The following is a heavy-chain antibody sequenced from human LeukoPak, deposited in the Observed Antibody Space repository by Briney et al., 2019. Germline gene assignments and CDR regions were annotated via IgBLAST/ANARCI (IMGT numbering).Heavy chain of an antibody. CDR3: ARRGGSGYDQYYFDY. V-gene: IGHV4-39*07. Sequence: PSETLSLTCTVSGGSISSSSYYWGWIRQPPGKGLQWIGSIYHSGYTYYNPSLESRVTISIDSSENQFSLKLNSVTAADTAIYYCARRGGSGYDQYYFDYWGQGTLVTVSS. CDR2: IYHSGYT. CDR1: GGSISSSSYY. D-gene: IGHD5-12*01. J-gene: IGHJ4*02.